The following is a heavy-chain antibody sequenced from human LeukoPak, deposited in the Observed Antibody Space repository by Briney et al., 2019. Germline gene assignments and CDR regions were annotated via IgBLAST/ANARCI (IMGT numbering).Heavy chain of an antibody. J-gene: IGHJ6*02. CDR1: GFTFSSYT. D-gene: IGHD3-22*01. V-gene: IGHV3-48*01. Sequence: PGGSLRLSCAASGFTFSSYTMNWVRQAPGKGLEWISYISSSSSTIYYADSVKGRFTISRDKAKNSLFLQMNSLRAEDTAVYYCARDWGYYYDTPYYYGMDVWGQGTTVTVSS. CDR2: ISSSSSTI. CDR3: ARDWGYYYDTPYYYGMDV.